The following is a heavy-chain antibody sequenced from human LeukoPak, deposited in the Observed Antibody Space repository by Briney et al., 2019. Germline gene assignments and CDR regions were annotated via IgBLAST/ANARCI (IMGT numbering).Heavy chain of an antibody. CDR2: ISPYTGYT. V-gene: IGHV1-18*01. CDR1: GYTFNSYG. D-gene: IGHD4-11*01. Sequence: ASVKVSCKASGYTFNSYGINWVRQAPGQGLEWMGWISPYTGYTNYGQRLQGRVTLTTDTSTNTAYMELRSLRSDDTAVYFCARGTGNSDYADFDFWGQGTLVTVSS. J-gene: IGHJ4*02. CDR3: ARGTGNSDYADFDF.